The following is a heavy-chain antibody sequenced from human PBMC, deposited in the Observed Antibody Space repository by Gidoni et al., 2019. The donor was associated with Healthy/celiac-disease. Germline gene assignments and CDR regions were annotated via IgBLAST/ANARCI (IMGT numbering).Heavy chain of an antibody. CDR3: ARDRPGYGYGDYGGWMDV. J-gene: IGHJ6*04. D-gene: IGHD4-17*01. V-gene: IGHV3-53*01. Sequence: EVQLVESGGGLIQPGGSLRLSCAASGFTVSSSYMSWVRQAPGKGLGWVSVIYSGGSTYYADSVKGRFTISRDNSKNTLYLQMNSLRAEDTAVYYCARDRPGYGYGDYGGWMDVWGKGTTVTVSS. CDR1: GFTVSSSY. CDR2: IYSGGST.